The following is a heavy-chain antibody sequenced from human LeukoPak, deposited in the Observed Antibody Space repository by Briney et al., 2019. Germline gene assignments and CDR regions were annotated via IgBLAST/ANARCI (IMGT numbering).Heavy chain of an antibody. CDR3: AAVTGSYYYYYYMDV. CDR2: IRYEGSNK. D-gene: IGHD4-17*01. CDR1: GFTFSSYG. V-gene: IGHV3-30*02. Sequence: GGSLRLSCAASGFTFSSYGMHWVRQAPGKGLEWVAFIRYEGSNKFYADSVEGRFTIYRDHSKNTLYLKMNRLRAEDTAVYYCAAVTGSYYYYYYMDVWGKGTTVTISS. J-gene: IGHJ6*03.